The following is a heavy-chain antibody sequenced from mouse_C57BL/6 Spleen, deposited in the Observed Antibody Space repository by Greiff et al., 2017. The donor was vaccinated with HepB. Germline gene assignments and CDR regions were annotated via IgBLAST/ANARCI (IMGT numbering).Heavy chain of an antibody. V-gene: IGHV1-69*01. D-gene: IGHD2-4*01. Sequence: VQLQQPGAELVMPGASVKLSCKASGYTFTSYWMHWVKQRPGQGLEWIGEIDPSDSYTNYNQKFKGKSTLTVDKSSSTAYMQLSSLTSEDSAVYYCAASMITTKRLAYWGQGTLVTVSA. CDR1: GYTFTSYW. J-gene: IGHJ3*01. CDR3: AASMITTKRLAY. CDR2: IDPSDSYT.